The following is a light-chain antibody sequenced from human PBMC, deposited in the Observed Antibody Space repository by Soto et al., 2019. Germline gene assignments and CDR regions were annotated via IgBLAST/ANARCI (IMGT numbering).Light chain of an antibody. J-gene: IGKJ3*01. V-gene: IGKV3-20*01. CDR1: QSVSSSY. CDR2: DAS. Sequence: EIVLTRSPGTLSLSPGERATLSCRASQSVSSSYLAWYQQKPGQAPRLLIYDASSRATGIPDRFSGSGSGTDFSLTISRLEPEDFAVYYCQQYGRSPVTFGPGTKVDIK. CDR3: QQYGRSPVT.